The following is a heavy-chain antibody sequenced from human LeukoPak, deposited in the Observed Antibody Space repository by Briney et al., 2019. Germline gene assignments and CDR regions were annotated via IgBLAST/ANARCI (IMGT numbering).Heavy chain of an antibody. Sequence: SVKVSCKASGGTFSSYAISWVRQAPGQGLEWMGGIIPIFGTANYAQKFQGRVTITADKSTSTAYMELSSLRSEDTAVYYCARDGGRGVVVVAATPGYYYGVDVWGKGTTVTVSS. CDR1: GGTFSSYA. V-gene: IGHV1-69*06. D-gene: IGHD2-15*01. CDR3: ARDGGRGVVVVAATPGYYYGVDV. J-gene: IGHJ6*04. CDR2: IIPIFGTA.